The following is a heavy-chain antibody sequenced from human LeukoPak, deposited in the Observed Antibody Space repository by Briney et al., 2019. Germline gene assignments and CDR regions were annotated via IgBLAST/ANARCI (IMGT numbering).Heavy chain of an antibody. CDR1: GYTFTGYY. J-gene: IGHJ4*02. CDR2: INPNSGGT. D-gene: IGHD6-19*01. V-gene: IGHV1-2*02. Sequence: ASVKVSCKASGYTFTGYYMHWVRQAPGQGLEWTGWINPNSGGTNYAQKFQGRVTMTRDTSISTAYMELSRLRSDDTAVYYCARVSSGPAPFWLSVAGTPRYFDYWGQGTLVTVSS. CDR3: ARVSSGPAPFWLSVAGTPRYFDY.